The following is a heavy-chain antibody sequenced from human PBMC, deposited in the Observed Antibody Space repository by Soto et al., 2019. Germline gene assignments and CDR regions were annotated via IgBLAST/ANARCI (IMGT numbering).Heavy chain of an antibody. Sequence: VGSLRLSCVGSGFTVSSSYMSWVRQAPGKGLECVSVIYGGGRTLYADSVKGRFTISRDNSRNTLYLQMNSLRVDDTAVYYCARGGSGWYPFDYWGQGTLVTVSS. CDR1: GFTVSSSY. J-gene: IGHJ4*02. CDR2: IYGGGRT. D-gene: IGHD6-19*01. V-gene: IGHV3-53*01. CDR3: ARGGSGWYPFDY.